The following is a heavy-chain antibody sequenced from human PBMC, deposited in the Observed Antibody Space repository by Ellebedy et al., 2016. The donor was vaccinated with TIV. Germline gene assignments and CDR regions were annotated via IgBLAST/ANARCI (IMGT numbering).Heavy chain of an antibody. Sequence: PGGSLRLSCAASVFTVSSNYMSWVRQAPGKGLEWVSVVYSGGDTYYADSVKGRFTVSRDNSKNMLFLQMNSLRAEDTAIYYCVKEGSVGDCYGNACWFFDLWGRGTLVTVSS. CDR1: VFTVSSNY. CDR3: VKEGSVGDCYGNACWFFDL. D-gene: IGHD2-21*02. CDR2: VYSGGDT. J-gene: IGHJ2*01. V-gene: IGHV3-53*01.